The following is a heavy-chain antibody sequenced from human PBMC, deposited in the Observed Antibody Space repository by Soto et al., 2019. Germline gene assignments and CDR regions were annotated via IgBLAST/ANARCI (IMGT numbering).Heavy chain of an antibody. CDR2: ISTNGGST. D-gene: IGHD6-13*01. CDR1: GFTFSNYA. Sequence: PGGSLRLSCSASGFTFSNYAMYWVRQAPGKGLEYVSAISTNGGSTYYADSVKGRFTISRDNSKNTLYLQMSSLRAEDTAVYYCVKDLSRSWSSAEYFHHWGQGTLVTVSS. V-gene: IGHV3-64D*08. CDR3: VKDLSRSWSSAEYFHH. J-gene: IGHJ1*01.